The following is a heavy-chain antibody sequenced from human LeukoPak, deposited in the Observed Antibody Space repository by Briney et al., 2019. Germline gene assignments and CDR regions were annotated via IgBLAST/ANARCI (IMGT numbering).Heavy chain of an antibody. CDR1: GYTFTGYY. Sequence: ASVKVSRKASGYTFTGYYMHWVRQAPGQGLEWMGWINPNSGGTNYAQKFQGRVTMTRDTSISTAYMELSRLRSDDTAVYYCASIAAGYYYYMDVWGKGTTVTISS. CDR2: INPNSGGT. J-gene: IGHJ6*03. CDR3: ASIAAGYYYYMDV. D-gene: IGHD6-13*01. V-gene: IGHV1-2*02.